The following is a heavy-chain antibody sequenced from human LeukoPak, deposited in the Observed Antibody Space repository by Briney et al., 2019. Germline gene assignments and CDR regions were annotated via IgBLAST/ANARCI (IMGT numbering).Heavy chain of an antibody. D-gene: IGHD6-19*01. J-gene: IGHJ4*02. V-gene: IGHV3-30*02. CDR2: IRYDAANQ. CDR1: GFDFSNNG. CDR3: AKDIAVSDSYFDY. Sequence: GGSLRLSCGASGFDFSNNGMHWVRQAPGKGLEWVAFIRYDAANQYYADSVKGRFTISRDNSKNTLYLQMDSLRSEDTDIYHCAKDIAVSDSYFDYWGQGTLVTVSS.